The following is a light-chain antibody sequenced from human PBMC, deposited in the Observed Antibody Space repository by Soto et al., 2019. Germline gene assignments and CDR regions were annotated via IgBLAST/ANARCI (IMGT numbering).Light chain of an antibody. CDR1: QSISSS. J-gene: IGKJ4*01. CDR3: QQSYSSPLT. CDR2: AAS. Sequence: DIQMTQSPSSLSASVGDRVTITCRASQSISSSLNWYQQKPGKAPKVLIYAASSLQSGVPSRFSGSGSVTDFTLTISSLQPEDFATYYCQQSYSSPLTFGGGTKVEIK. V-gene: IGKV1-39*01.